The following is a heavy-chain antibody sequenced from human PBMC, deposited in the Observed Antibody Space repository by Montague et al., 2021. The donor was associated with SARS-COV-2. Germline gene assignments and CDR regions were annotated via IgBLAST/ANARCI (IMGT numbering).Heavy chain of an antibody. CDR2: FCYKKKWDS. CDR3: ASSGITLTGLDAFDI. D-gene: IGHD3-9*01. J-gene: IGHJ3*02. V-gene: IGHV6-1*01. Sequence: CAISGDSVVGHRRRSEENTPEPQSQFKWYAGFCYKKKWDSDYAESVKRRLVITPDTSKNQVSLQLNSVIPEDTAVYFCASSGITLTGLDAFDIWGQGTMVTVSS. CDR1: GDSVVGHRRR.